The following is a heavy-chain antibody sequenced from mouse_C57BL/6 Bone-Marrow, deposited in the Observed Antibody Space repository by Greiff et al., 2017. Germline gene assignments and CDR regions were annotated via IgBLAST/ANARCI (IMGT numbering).Heavy chain of an antibody. V-gene: IGHV1-58*01. Sequence: EVQRVESGAELVRPGSSVKMSCKTSGYTFTSYGINWVKQRPGQGLEWIGYIYLGNGYTEYNEKFKGKATLTSDTSSSTAYMQLSSLTSEDSAIYYCARGGLLLGWYFDVWGTGTTVTVSS. J-gene: IGHJ1*03. CDR3: ARGGLLLGWYFDV. CDR2: IYLGNGYT. CDR1: GYTFTSYG. D-gene: IGHD1-1*01.